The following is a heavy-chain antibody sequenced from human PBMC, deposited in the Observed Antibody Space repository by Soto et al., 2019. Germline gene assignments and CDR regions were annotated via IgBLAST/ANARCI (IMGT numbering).Heavy chain of an antibody. CDR2: ISAYNGNT. CDR3: ARHYSDCSGYPY. Sequence: QVQLVQSGAEVKKPGASVKVSCKASGYTFTSYGISWVRQAPGQGLEWMGWISAYNGNTNYAQKLQGRVTMTTYTFPSTAYREMSSLRADDTAVYYCARHYSDCSGYPYWGQGTLVTVSS. V-gene: IGHV1-18*04. D-gene: IGHD3-22*01. J-gene: IGHJ4*02. CDR1: GYTFTSYG.